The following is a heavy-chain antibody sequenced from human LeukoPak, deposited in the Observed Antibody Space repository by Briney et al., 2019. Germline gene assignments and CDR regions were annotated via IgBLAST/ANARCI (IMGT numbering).Heavy chain of an antibody. Sequence: GGSLRLSCAASGFTFRDYVMTWVRQAPGKGLEWVSCISSTSNYIFYADSVRGRFTISRDNAKNSLYLQMDSLRAEDTAVYYCARGGIITSYAFEIWGQGAMVTVSS. D-gene: IGHD1-26*01. CDR2: ISSTSNYI. CDR1: GFTFRDYV. V-gene: IGHV3-21*01. J-gene: IGHJ3*02. CDR3: ARGGIITSYAFEI.